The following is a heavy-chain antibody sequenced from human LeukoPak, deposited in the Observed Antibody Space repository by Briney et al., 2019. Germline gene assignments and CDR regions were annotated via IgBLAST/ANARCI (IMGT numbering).Heavy chain of an antibody. CDR3: ARRVQMSSGSATSNTWLDP. CDR1: GGSITSGSYY. J-gene: IGHJ5*02. CDR2: IYYSGST. D-gene: IGHD3-10*01. Sequence: PSETLSLTCTVSGGSITSGSYYWGWIRQYPGKGLEWIGNIYYSGSTYYNPSLKSRVTISVDTAKNQFSLKLISVTAADTAVYYCARRVQMSSGSATSNTWLDPWGQGTLVTVSS. V-gene: IGHV4-39*07.